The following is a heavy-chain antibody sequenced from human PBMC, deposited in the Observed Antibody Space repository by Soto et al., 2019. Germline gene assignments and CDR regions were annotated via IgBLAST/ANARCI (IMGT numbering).Heavy chain of an antibody. J-gene: IGHJ5*02. CDR1: GGSISSSSYY. Sequence: QLQLQESGPGLVKPSETLSLTCTVSGGSISSSSYYWGWIRQPPGKGLEWIGSIYYSGRTYNNPPIKRRLNLSVYTSKNQFSLNVRSVTAAGTAAYYCAIRYTSGGYRWFHPWGKGTLANVSS. CDR2: IYYSGRT. CDR3: AIRYTSGGYRWFHP. D-gene: IGHD6-19*01. V-gene: IGHV4-39*01.